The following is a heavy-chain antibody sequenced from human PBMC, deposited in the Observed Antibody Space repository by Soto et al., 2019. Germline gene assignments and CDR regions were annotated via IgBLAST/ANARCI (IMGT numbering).Heavy chain of an antibody. J-gene: IGHJ6*02. CDR1: GGTFSSYT. D-gene: IGHD3-10*01. CDR3: ASYYYGSGYNYYYGMDV. Sequence: SVKVSCKASGGTFSSYTISWVRQAPGQGLEWMGRIIPILGIANYAQKFQGRVTITADKSTSTAYMELSSLRSEDTAVYYCASYYYGSGYNYYYGMDVWGQGTTVTVSS. CDR2: IIPILGIA. V-gene: IGHV1-69*02.